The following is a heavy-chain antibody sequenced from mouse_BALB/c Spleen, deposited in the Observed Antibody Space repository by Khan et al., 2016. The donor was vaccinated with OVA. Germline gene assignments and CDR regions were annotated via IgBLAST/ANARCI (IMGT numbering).Heavy chain of an antibody. D-gene: IGHD1-1*01. Sequence: EVQLQESGPGLVKPSQSLSLTCTVTGYSITSDYAWDWIRQFPGNKLEWMGYISYGGSTSYNPSLKSRNSITRDTSKNQFFLQLNSVTTEDTATYYCARKNYYGYAMDYWGQGTSVTVSS. V-gene: IGHV3-2*02. CDR3: ARKNYYGYAMDY. CDR1: GYSITSDYA. J-gene: IGHJ4*01. CDR2: ISYGGST.